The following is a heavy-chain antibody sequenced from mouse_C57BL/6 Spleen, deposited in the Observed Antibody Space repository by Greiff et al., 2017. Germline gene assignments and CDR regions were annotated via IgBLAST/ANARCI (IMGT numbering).Heavy chain of an antibody. CDR3: ARYDYGSSYAPCAMDY. D-gene: IGHD1-1*01. Sequence: DVKLVESGGGLVQPGGSLSLSCAASGFTFTDYYMSWVRQPPGQALEWLGFIRNKANGYTTEYSASVKGRFTISRDNSQSILYLQMNALRAEDSATYYCARYDYGSSYAPCAMDYWGQGTSVTVSS. J-gene: IGHJ4*01. CDR1: GFTFTDYY. CDR2: IRNKANGYTT. V-gene: IGHV7-3*01.